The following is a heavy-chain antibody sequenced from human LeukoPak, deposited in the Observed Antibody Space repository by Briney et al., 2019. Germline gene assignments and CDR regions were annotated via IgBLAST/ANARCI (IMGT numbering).Heavy chain of an antibody. Sequence: GASVKVSCKASGYTFTSYTIHWVRQAPGQRLEWMGWINAGNGNTKYSQEFQDRVTITRDTSASTAYMELRSLRSDDTAVYYCARGGRWELPRPYAFDVWGQGTMVTVSS. D-gene: IGHD1-26*01. V-gene: IGHV1-3*01. J-gene: IGHJ3*01. CDR3: ARGGRWELPRPYAFDV. CDR2: INAGNGNT. CDR1: GYTFTSYT.